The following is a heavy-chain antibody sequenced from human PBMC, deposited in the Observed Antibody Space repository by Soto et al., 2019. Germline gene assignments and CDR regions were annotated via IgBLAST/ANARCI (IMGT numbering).Heavy chain of an antibody. CDR3: ARDSGKGAYFDY. D-gene: IGHD1-26*01. CDR2: IRNKANSYTT. Sequence: EVQLVESGGGLVQPGGSQRLSCAASGFTFSDHYMDWVRQAPGKGLEWVGRIRNKANSYTTEYAASVKGRFTISRDDSKDSRYLQMNSLKTEGTAIYYCARDSGKGAYFDYWGHGTLATVSS. V-gene: IGHV3-72*01. J-gene: IGHJ4*01. CDR1: GFTFSDHY.